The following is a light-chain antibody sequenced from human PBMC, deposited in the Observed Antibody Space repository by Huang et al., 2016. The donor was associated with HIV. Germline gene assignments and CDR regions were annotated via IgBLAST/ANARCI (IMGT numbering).Light chain of an antibody. Sequence: EMVMTQSPATLSVSPGERATLPCRASQSVSSNLAWYQQKPGQAPRLLIYGASTRATGIPARFSGSGSGTEFALTISSLQSEDFAVYYCHQYNNWPPWTFGQGTKVEIK. CDR3: HQYNNWPPWT. CDR1: QSVSSN. J-gene: IGKJ1*01. V-gene: IGKV3-15*01. CDR2: GAS.